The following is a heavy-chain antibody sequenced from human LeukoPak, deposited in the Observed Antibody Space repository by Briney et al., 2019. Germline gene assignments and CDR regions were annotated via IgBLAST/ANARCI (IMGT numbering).Heavy chain of an antibody. CDR1: GGSISSYF. CDR2: IYYSGST. V-gene: IGHV4-59*01. CDR3: ARDRSLSPVAAWFDP. Sequence: SETLSLTCTVSGGSISSYFWSWIRQPPGKGLEWIGYIYYSGSTNYNPSLKSRVTISVDTSKNQFSLKLSSVTAADTAVYYCARDRSLSPVAAWFDPWGQGTLVTVSS. D-gene: IGHD2-15*01. J-gene: IGHJ5*02.